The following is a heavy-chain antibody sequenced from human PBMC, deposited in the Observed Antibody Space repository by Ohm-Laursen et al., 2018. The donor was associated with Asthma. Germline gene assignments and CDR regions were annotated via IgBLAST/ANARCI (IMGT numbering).Heavy chain of an antibody. D-gene: IGHD2-21*01. V-gene: IGHV1-18*04. CDR1: GYSLSSNA. CDR2: IYIRNT. J-gene: IGHJ4*02. CDR3: VRDVVDRFDF. Sequence: SVKVSCKASGYSLSSNAISWVRQAPGQRPEWMGWIYIRNTNYAPKFRDRITLSTDTSTNTAYVDLRSLRSDDTAVYYCVRDVVDRFDFWGQGSLVIVSS.